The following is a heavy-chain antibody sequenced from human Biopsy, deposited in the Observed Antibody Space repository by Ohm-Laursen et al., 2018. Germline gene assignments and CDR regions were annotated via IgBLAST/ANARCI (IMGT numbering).Heavy chain of an antibody. J-gene: IGHJ3*02. V-gene: IGHV4-4*07. D-gene: IGHD1-26*01. CDR1: GGSISNYY. Sequence: SQTLSLTCTVSGGSISNYYWSWIRQPAGKGLEWIGRIYSSGSTNYNPSLESRVTMSVDTSKNQFPLNLRSVTAADTAVYYCARGTGRYYVYGAFDIWGQGTVVTVSS. CDR2: IYSSGST. CDR3: ARGTGRYYVYGAFDI.